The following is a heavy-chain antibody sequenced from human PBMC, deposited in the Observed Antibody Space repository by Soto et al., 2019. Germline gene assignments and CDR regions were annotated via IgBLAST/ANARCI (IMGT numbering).Heavy chain of an antibody. D-gene: IGHD5-12*01. CDR2: TIPIFGTA. V-gene: IGHV1-69*13. Sequence: SVKVSCKASGGTFSSYAISWVRQAPGQGLEWMGGTIPIFGTANYAQKFQGRVTITADESTSTAYMELSSLRSEDTAVYYCAREMATIVSLDPWGQGTLVTVSS. CDR1: GGTFSSYA. J-gene: IGHJ5*02. CDR3: AREMATIVSLDP.